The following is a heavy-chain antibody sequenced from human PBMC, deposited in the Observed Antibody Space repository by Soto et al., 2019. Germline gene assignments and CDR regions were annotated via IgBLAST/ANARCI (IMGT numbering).Heavy chain of an antibody. CDR1: GFTFSSYA. J-gene: IGHJ4*02. D-gene: IGHD2-2*01. CDR2: IFCNGNSK. CDR3: AGDPGGYCSSTSCYATKFDL. Sequence: GGSLRLSCAASGFTFSSYAMSWVRQAPGKGLEWVSVIFCNGNSKYYAGSLKGRFTISRDNSKNTLYLEMNSLRAEDSAVYYCAGDPGGYCSSTSCYATKFDLWGQGTLVTVSS. V-gene: IGHV3-23*05.